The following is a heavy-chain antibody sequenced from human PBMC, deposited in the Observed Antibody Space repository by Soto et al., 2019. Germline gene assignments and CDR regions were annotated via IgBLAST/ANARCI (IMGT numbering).Heavy chain of an antibody. D-gene: IGHD2-21*02. J-gene: IGHJ5*02. Sequence: KPSETLSLTCTVSGASISSSSHYWGWIRQPPGKGLEWIGSIYYTGYTYYNASLKSRVTISVDRSENQFSLKLSSVTAADTAVYYCASHVVVTALASWGQGTLVTVSS. CDR2: IYYTGYT. V-gene: IGHV4-39*01. CDR3: ASHVVVTALAS. CDR1: GASISSSSHY.